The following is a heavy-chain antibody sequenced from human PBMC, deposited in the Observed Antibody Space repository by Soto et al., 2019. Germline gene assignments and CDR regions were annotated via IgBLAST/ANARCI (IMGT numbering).Heavy chain of an antibody. CDR1: GFTFSSYG. V-gene: IGHV3-33*01. J-gene: IGHJ6*02. CDR3: ARDSSSWYEDGYYYYYGMDV. Sequence: GGSLRLSCAASGFTFSSYGMHWVRQAPGKGLEWVAVIWYDGSNKYYADSVKGRFTISRDNSKNTLYLQMNSLRAEDTAVYYCARDSSSWYEDGYYYYYGMDVWGQGTTVTVS. D-gene: IGHD6-13*01. CDR2: IWYDGSNK.